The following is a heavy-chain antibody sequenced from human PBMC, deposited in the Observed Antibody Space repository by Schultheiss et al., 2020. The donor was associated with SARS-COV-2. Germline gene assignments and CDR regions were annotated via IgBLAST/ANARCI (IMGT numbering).Heavy chain of an antibody. Sequence: SQTLSLTCTVSGGSISSYYWSWIRQPPGKGLEWIGEINHSGSTNYNPSLKSRVTISVDTSKNQFSLKLSSVTAADTAVYYCARESYDYYDSSGSLYYFDYWGQGTLVTVSS. J-gene: IGHJ4*02. CDR1: GGSISSYY. CDR3: ARESYDYYDSSGSLYYFDY. D-gene: IGHD3-22*01. CDR2: INHSGST. V-gene: IGHV4-34*09.